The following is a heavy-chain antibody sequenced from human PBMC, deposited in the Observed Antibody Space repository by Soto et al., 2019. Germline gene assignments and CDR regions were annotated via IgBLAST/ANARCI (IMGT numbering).Heavy chain of an antibody. CDR3: ARDGCGGDCYPYYFDY. V-gene: IGHV3-30-3*01. CDR1: GFTFSSYA. Sequence: QVQLVESGGGVVQPGRSLRLSCAASGFTFSSYAMHWVRQAPGKGLEWVAVISYDGSNKYYADSVKGRFTISRDNSKNTLYQQMNSLRAEDTAVYYCARDGCGGDCYPYYFDYWGQGTLVTVSS. J-gene: IGHJ4*02. CDR2: ISYDGSNK. D-gene: IGHD2-21*02.